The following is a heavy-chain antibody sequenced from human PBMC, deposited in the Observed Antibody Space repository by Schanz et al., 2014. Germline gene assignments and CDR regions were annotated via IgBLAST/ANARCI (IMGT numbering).Heavy chain of an antibody. D-gene: IGHD3-16*02. CDR1: GFTFNNFG. J-gene: IGHJ6*02. CDR2: ITGGSTTYT. V-gene: IGHV3-21*01. Sequence: EVQLVESGGGLVKPGGSLRLSCAASGFTFNNFGMNWVRQAPGKGLEWVSCITGGSTTYTYYADSVRGRFTISRDNAKSSVYLQMNSLRAEDTAVYYCAKDLSDRGSYRAGYYYYGMDVWGQGTTVTVSS. CDR3: AKDLSDRGSYRAGYYYYGMDV.